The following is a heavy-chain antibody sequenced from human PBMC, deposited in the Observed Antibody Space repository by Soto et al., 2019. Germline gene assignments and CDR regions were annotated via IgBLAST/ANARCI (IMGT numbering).Heavy chain of an antibody. J-gene: IGHJ4*02. CDR3: AREISGSYRFDY. CDR1: GYTFTSYD. V-gene: IGHV1-8*01. CDR2: MNPNSGTT. D-gene: IGHD1-26*01. Sequence: QVQLVQSGAEVKKPGASVKVSCKASGYTFTSYDINWVRQATGQGLEWMGWMNPNSGTTGYAQKFQGRVTMTRNTSITTAYLELSSLRSEDTAVYYCAREISGSYRFDYWGQGTLVTVSS.